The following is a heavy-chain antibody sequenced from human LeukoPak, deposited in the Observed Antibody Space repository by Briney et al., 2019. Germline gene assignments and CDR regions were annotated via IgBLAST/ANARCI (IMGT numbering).Heavy chain of an antibody. CDR3: ASRPAAGTSSWFDP. V-gene: IGHV4-59*01. D-gene: IGHD6-13*01. CDR2: IYYSGST. J-gene: IGHJ5*02. Sequence: GSLRLSCAASAFTFSSCSMNWVRQAPGKGREWIGYIYYSGSTNYNPSLKSRVTISVDTSKNQFSLKLSSVTAADTAVYYCASRPAAGTSSWFDPWGQGTLVTVSS. CDR1: AFTFSSCS.